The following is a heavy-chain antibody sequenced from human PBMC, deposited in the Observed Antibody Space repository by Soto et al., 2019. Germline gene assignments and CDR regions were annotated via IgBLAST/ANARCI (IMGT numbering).Heavy chain of an antibody. CDR2: VNGDGSST. V-gene: IGHV3-74*01. D-gene: IGHD1-20*01. Sequence: GGSLRLSCAASGFTFCNYWMHWVRQVPGKGLVWVSRVNGDGSSTFYADSVKGRFTIPRDNAENTVFLQMNSLRAEDTAVYYCARDNWNTVWGQGTMVTVSS. J-gene: IGHJ3*01. CDR1: GFTFCNYW. CDR3: ARDNWNTV.